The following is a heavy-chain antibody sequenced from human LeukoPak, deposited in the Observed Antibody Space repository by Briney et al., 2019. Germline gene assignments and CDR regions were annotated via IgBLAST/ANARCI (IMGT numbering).Heavy chain of an antibody. CDR3: ARGPGGFDY. CDR2: IYYSGST. Sequence: SETLSLTCTVSGGSTSSYYWSWIRQPPGKGLEWIGYIYYSGSTNYNPSLKSRVTISVDTSKNQFSLKLSSVTAADTAVYYCARGPGGFDYWGQGTLVTVSS. J-gene: IGHJ4*02. D-gene: IGHD3-16*01. CDR1: GGSTSSYY. V-gene: IGHV4-59*01.